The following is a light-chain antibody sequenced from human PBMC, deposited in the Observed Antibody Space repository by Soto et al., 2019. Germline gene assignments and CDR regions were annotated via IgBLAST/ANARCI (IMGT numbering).Light chain of an antibody. CDR1: SSNIGSSS. CDR2: NNN. CDR3: AAWDVSLNGLYV. V-gene: IGLV1-44*01. Sequence: QSVLTQPPSASGTPGQRVTISCSGSSSNIGSSSVNWYQQLPGTAPKLLIYNNNQWPSGVPDRFSGSKSGTSASLAISGLQSEDEADYDCAAWDVSLNGLYVFGTGTKVTVL. J-gene: IGLJ1*01.